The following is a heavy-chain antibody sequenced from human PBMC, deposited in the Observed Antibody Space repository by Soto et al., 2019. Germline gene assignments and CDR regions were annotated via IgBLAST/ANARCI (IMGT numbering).Heavy chain of an antibody. CDR2: VFHNGRT. V-gene: IGHV4-59*01. CDR3: AKLSGNYHFSLDY. CDR1: GGSISTYF. D-gene: IGHD3-10*01. J-gene: IGHJ4*02. Sequence: PSETLSLTCTVSGGSISTYFWSWIRQPPGKGLEWIGHVFHNGRTDYNPSLQSRVTMSLDTSKSQFSLRLSSVTAADTAVYYCAKLSGNYHFSLDYWGQGTLVTVSS.